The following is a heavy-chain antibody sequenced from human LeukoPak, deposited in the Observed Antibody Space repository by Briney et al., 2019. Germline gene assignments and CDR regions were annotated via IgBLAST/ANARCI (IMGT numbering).Heavy chain of an antibody. J-gene: IGHJ4*02. CDR3: TRAIQGIADY. D-gene: IGHD6-13*01. CDR1: GFTFSSYW. V-gene: IGHV3-74*01. CDR2: INSDGNIT. Sequence: PGGSLRLSCAASGFTFSSYWMHWVRQPPGKGLVWVSRINSDGNITTYADSVKGRFTISRDNAKNTLFLQMNSLRVEDTAVYYCTRAIQGIADYWGQGTLVTVSS.